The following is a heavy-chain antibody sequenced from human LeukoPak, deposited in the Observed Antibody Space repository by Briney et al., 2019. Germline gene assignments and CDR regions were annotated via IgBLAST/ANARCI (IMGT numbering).Heavy chain of an antibody. J-gene: IGHJ4*02. D-gene: IGHD6-13*01. CDR3: ARGAMWQQLVRD. CDR1: GGFISSYY. Sequence: SETLSLTCTVSGGFISSYYWSWIRQPPGKGLEWIGYIYYSGSTNYNPSLKSRVTISVDTSKNQFSLKLSSVTAADTAVYYCARGAMWQQLVRDWGQGTLVTVSS. CDR2: IYYSGST. V-gene: IGHV4-59*01.